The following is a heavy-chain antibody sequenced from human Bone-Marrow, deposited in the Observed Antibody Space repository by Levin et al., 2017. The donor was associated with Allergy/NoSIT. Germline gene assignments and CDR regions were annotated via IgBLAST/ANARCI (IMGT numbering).Heavy chain of an antibody. CDR1: GLSLSNYG. J-gene: IGHJ3*02. CDR3: AKGSRSGGGCYDALDI. V-gene: IGHV3-30*18. D-gene: IGHD2-15*01. CDR2: ISSDGSSK. Sequence: GESLKISCAASGLSLSNYGMHWVRQAPGKGLEWVAVISSDGSSKCYTDSVKGRFTISRDKSRNTLDLQMDSLRVEDTAMYYCAKGSRSGGGCYDALDIWGQGTMVTVSS.